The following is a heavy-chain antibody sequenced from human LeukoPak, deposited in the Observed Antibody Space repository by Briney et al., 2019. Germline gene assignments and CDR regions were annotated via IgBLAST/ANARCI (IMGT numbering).Heavy chain of an antibody. V-gene: IGHV1-2*06. Sequence: ASVKVSCKASGYLFSSYYLHWVRQAPGQGLEWMGRVNPDSGATNYAHKFQGRVAMTRDTSISTVYMELNGLTSDDTAVYYCERVSHGGIYDVLQIWGQGTMVTVSS. D-gene: IGHD2-15*01. CDR2: VNPDSGAT. CDR3: ERVSHGGIYDVLQI. CDR1: GYLFSSYY. J-gene: IGHJ3*02.